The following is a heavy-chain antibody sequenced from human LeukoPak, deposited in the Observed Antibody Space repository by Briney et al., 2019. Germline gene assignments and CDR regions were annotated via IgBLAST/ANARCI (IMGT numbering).Heavy chain of an antibody. J-gene: IGHJ4*02. V-gene: IGHV3-7*04. CDR3: SGGMGWLTDY. CDR2: IRKDGSQT. CDR1: GFTFSNYW. D-gene: IGHD3/OR15-3a*01. Sequence: GGSLRLSCAASGFTFSNYWMNWVRQAPGKGLEWVATIRKDGSQTLHLDFVKGRFTVSRDNARNSLYLQMNNLRAEDTAIYYCSGGMGWLTDYWGQGTLVTVSS.